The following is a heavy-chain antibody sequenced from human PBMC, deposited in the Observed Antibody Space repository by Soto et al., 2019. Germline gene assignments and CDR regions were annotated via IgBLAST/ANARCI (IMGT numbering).Heavy chain of an antibody. D-gene: IGHD5-12*01. CDR2: ISGFNDNT. Sequence: QVHLVQSGAEVKKPGASVKVSCEASGYTFSDHGITWLRQAPGQGLEWMGWISGFNDNTNYAQKFQGRVTMTRDTSASTAYMELKSLTSEDTAVYYCVSSGYSWLDYDNVMDVWGQGTTVTVS. V-gene: IGHV1-18*01. CDR3: VSSGYSWLDYDNVMDV. J-gene: IGHJ6*02. CDR1: GYTFSDHG.